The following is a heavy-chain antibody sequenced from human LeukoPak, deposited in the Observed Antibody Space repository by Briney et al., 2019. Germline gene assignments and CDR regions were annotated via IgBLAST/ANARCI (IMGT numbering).Heavy chain of an antibody. CDR3: ARRMVGATHYFDY. CDR1: GYSFTNYW. V-gene: IGHV5-51*01. D-gene: IGHD1-26*01. J-gene: IGHJ4*02. Sequence: GESLKISCKASGYSFTNYWIGWMRRMPGKGLEWMGIIYPGDSDTRYSPSFQGQVTISADKSISTAYLHWSSLKASDTAMYYCARRMVGATHYFDYWGQGTLVTVSS. CDR2: IYPGDSDT.